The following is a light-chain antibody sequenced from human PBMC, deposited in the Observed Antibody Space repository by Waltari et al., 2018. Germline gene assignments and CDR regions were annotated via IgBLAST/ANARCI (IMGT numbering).Light chain of an antibody. CDR2: EVN. J-gene: IGLJ3*02. CDR1: TSDIGSYNL. V-gene: IGLV2-23*02. CDR3: CSYGGASLRV. Sequence: QSALTQPASVSGSPGQSITISCTGTTSDIGSYNLVSWYQQHPGEVPKLIIYEVNKRPSGVSNRFSGSKSGNTASLTISGLQPEDEADYCCCSYGGASLRVFGGGTKVTVL.